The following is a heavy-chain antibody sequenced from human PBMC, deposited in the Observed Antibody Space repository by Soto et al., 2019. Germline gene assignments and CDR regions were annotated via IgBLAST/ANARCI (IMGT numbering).Heavy chain of an antibody. V-gene: IGHV1-2*04. CDR2: INPNSGGT. J-gene: IGHJ3*02. Sequence: ASVKVSCKASGYTFTGYYMHWVRQAPGQGLEWMGWINPNSGGTNYAQKFQGWVTMTRDTSISTAYMELSRLRSDDTAVYYCARACSGGSCYSFAFDIWGQGTMVTVSS. CDR3: ARACSGGSCYSFAFDI. D-gene: IGHD2-15*01. CDR1: GYTFTGYY.